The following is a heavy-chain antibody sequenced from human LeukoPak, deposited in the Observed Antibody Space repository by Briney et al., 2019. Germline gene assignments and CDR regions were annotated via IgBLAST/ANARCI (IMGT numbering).Heavy chain of an antibody. CDR2: ITGSGGST. Sequence: GGSLRLSCAASGFIFSNYSMSWVRQAPGKGLEWVSAITGSGGSTYYADSVKGRFTISRDNSKNTLYLHRNSLRAEDTAVYYCAKWGDYDVLTGYYVSDYWGQGALVTVSS. D-gene: IGHD3-9*01. J-gene: IGHJ4*02. V-gene: IGHV3-23*01. CDR1: GFIFSNYS. CDR3: AKWGDYDVLTGYYVSDY.